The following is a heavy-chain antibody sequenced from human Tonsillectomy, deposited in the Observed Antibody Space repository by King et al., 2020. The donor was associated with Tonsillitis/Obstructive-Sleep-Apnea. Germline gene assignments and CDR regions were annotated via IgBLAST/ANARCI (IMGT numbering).Heavy chain of an antibody. Sequence: QLQESGPGLVKPSQTLSLTCTVSGGSISSGGYYWSWIRQHPGKGLEWIGYIYYSGSTYYNPSLKSLVTISVDTSKNQFSLKLSSVTAAETAVYYCARATPRIAAAGTGTEFDYWGQGTLVTVSS. V-gene: IGHV4-31*01. CDR1: GGSISSGGYY. D-gene: IGHD6-13*01. J-gene: IGHJ4*02. CDR3: ARATPRIAAAGTGTEFDY. CDR2: IYYSGST.